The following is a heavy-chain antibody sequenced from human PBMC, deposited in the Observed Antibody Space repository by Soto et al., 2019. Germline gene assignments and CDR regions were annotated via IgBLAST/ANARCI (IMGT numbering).Heavy chain of an antibody. J-gene: IGHJ6*02. CDR1: GGSFSGYY. CDR2: INHSGST. V-gene: IGHV4-34*01. Sequence: QVQLQQWGAGLLKPSETLSLTCAVYGGSFSGYYWSWIRQPPGKGLEWIGEINHSGSTNYNPSLKSLVTISVDTSKNQFSLKLSSVTAADTAVYYCARSRVVIIGYYYYGMDVWGQGTTVTVSS. D-gene: IGHD3-3*01. CDR3: ARSRVVIIGYYYYGMDV.